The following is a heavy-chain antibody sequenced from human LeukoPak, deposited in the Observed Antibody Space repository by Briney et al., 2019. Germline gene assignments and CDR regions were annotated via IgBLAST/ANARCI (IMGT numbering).Heavy chain of an antibody. Sequence: GESLRISCQASGYKFTNSWIAWVRQKSGKGLEWMGIIYPDDSDTRYSPSFQGQVTISVDKTISTAYLQWSSLRASDSATYFCARGAADCGNGVCYSYNWFDTWGQGTLVTVSS. CDR2: IYPDDSDT. CDR1: GYKFTNSW. D-gene: IGHD2-8*01. V-gene: IGHV5-51*01. J-gene: IGHJ5*02. CDR3: ARGAADCGNGVCYSYNWFDT.